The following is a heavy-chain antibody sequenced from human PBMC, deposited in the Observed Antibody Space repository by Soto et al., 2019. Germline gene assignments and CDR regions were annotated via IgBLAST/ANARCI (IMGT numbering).Heavy chain of an antibody. J-gene: IGHJ3*02. CDR2: IYYSGTK. V-gene: IGHV4-31*03. Sequence: QVQLQESGPELVKPSQTLSLTCTVSGDSINNGDCYWSWLRQLPGKGLEWIGYIYYSGTKYYNPSLKSRVSMSVDTSKNQFSLNLTSVTAADTAVYYCAREKEDDSGDYNAFDIWGQGTVVTVSS. CDR1: GDSINNGDCY. D-gene: IGHD4-17*01. CDR3: AREKEDDSGDYNAFDI.